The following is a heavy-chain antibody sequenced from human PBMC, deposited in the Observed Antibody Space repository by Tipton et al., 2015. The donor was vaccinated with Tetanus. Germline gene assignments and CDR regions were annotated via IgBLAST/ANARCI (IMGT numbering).Heavy chain of an antibody. D-gene: IGHD1-1*01. Sequence: SLRLSCAASGFPFSSYALIWVRQAPGKGLEWVSSITADGGGTYYADSVKGRFTISRDNSRNMVYLQMNSLRVDDTAVYVCTKDLRPNVGFDLWGRGALVSVSS. V-gene: IGHV3-23*01. J-gene: IGHJ2*01. CDR1: GFPFSSYA. CDR2: ITADGGGT. CDR3: TKDLRPNVGFDL.